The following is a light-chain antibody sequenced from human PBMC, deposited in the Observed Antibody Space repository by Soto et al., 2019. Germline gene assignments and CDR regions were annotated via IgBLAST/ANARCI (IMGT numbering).Light chain of an antibody. V-gene: IGKV1-39*01. CDR1: ESISRY. J-gene: IGKJ2*01. CDR3: QQSYNLPRT. Sequence: DIQMTQSPSTLSASVGDRVTITCRASESISRYLAWYQQKPGKAPNVLIYGASNLQSGVSSRFSGGGSGTDFTLTINSLRSEDFATYYCQQSYNLPRTFGQGTTLETK. CDR2: GAS.